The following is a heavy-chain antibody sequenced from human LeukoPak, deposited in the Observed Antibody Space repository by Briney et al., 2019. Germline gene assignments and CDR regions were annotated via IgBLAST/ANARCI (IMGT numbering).Heavy chain of an antibody. D-gene: IGHD3-3*02. CDR2: MSPNSGDT. V-gene: IGHV1-8*01. CDR1: GYTFTSYD. Sequence: GASVKVSCKASGYTFTSYDFNWVRQATGQRPEWMGWMSPNSGDTGYAQKFQDRVTMTRNTSISTAYMELSSLRSDDTAVYYCARDIFGVPTVDYWGQGTLVTVSS. J-gene: IGHJ4*02. CDR3: ARDIFGVPTVDY.